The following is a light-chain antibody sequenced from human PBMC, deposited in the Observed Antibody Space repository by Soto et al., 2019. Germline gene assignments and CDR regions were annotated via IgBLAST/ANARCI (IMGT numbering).Light chain of an antibody. CDR1: SSNIGAGYD. CDR2: GNS. V-gene: IGLV1-40*01. Sequence: QSVLTQPPSVSGAPGQRVTISCTGSSSNIGAGYDVHWYQQLPGTAPKLLIYGNSNRPSGVPDRFSGSKSGTSASLAITGLQAEDEAHYYCQSYDSSLSAVFGGGTKVTVL. CDR3: QSYDSSLSAV. J-gene: IGLJ2*01.